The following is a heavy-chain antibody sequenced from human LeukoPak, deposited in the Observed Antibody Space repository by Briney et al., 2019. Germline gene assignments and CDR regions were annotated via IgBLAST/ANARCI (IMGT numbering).Heavy chain of an antibody. CDR3: ARAPLMVRGYAFDI. V-gene: IGHV1-18*01. D-gene: IGHD3-10*01. J-gene: IGHJ3*02. CDR1: GYTFTSYG. CDR2: ISAYNGNT. Sequence: GASVTVSCTASGYTFTSYGISRVRQAPGQGLEWMGWISAYNGNTNYAQKIQGRVTMTTETSTSTAYMELRSLRSDDTAVYYCARAPLMVRGYAFDIWGQGTMVTVSS.